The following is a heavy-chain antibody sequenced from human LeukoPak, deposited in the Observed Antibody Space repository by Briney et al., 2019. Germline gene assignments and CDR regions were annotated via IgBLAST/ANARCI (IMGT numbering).Heavy chain of an antibody. Sequence: PGGSLRLSCAASGFTFSSYAMHWVRQAPGKGLEWVAVISYDGSNKYYADSVKGRFTISRDNSKNTLYLQMNSLRAEDTAVYYCARDLISIAAPTDYWGQGTLVTVSS. V-gene: IGHV3-30-3*01. CDR3: ARDLISIAAPTDY. CDR2: ISYDGSNK. D-gene: IGHD6-6*01. CDR1: GFTFSSYA. J-gene: IGHJ4*02.